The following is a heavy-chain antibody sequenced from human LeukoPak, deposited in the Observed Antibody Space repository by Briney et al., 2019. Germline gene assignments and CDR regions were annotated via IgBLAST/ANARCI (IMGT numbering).Heavy chain of an antibody. J-gene: IGHJ4*02. CDR2: IRSKAYGGTT. D-gene: IGHD3-22*01. Sequence: GGSLGLSCTASGFTFGDYAMGWVRQAPGKGLEWVGFIRSKAYGGTTEYAASVNARFTISRDESKSIAYLETNSLKTEDTAVYYCTRVGNYYDSSGSEYYLDYWGQGTLVTVSS. V-gene: IGHV3-49*04. CDR1: GFTFGDYA. CDR3: TRVGNYYDSSGSEYYLDY.